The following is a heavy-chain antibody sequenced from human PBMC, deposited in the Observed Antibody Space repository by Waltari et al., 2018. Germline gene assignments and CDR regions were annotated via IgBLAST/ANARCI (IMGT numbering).Heavy chain of an antibody. J-gene: IGHJ4*02. Sequence: EVQLLESGGGLVQPGGSLRLPCVGPGFTFITYSISWVRQAPGKGLEWVSSISGPALTTFYADSVKGRFSISRDNSKNTLFLQINGLRADDTAVYYCARVGGIAAAEFQFDFWGRGTLVTVSS. V-gene: IGHV3-23*01. CDR1: GFTFITYS. CDR3: ARVGGIAAAEFQFDF. D-gene: IGHD6-13*01. CDR2: ISGPALTT.